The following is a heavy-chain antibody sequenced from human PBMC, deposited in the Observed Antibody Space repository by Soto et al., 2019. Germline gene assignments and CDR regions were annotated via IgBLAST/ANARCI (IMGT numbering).Heavy chain of an antibody. CDR2: IYWNDDK. J-gene: IGHJ4*02. D-gene: IGHD3-22*01. V-gene: IGHV2-5*01. CDR1: GFSLSTSGVG. CDR3: AHRRLYYYDSSGYRFDY. Sequence: SGPTLVNSTQTLTLTCTFSGFSLSTSGVGVGWIRQPPGKALEWLALIYWNDDKRYSPSLKSRLTITKDTSKNQVVLTTTNMDPVDTATYYCAHRRLYYYDSSGYRFDYWGQGTLVTVSS.